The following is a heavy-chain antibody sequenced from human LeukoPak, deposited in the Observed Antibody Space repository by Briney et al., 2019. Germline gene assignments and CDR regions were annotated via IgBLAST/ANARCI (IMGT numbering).Heavy chain of an antibody. CDR3: ARDPMVRGVIRSFDY. CDR2: ISSSSSYI. CDR1: GFTFSSYS. D-gene: IGHD3-10*01. Sequence: GGSLRLSCAASGFTFSSYSMNWVRQAPGKGLEWVSSISSSSSYIYYADSVKGRFTISRDNAKNSLYLQMNSLRAEDTAVYYCARDPMVRGVIRSFDYWGQGTLVTVSS. J-gene: IGHJ4*02. V-gene: IGHV3-21*01.